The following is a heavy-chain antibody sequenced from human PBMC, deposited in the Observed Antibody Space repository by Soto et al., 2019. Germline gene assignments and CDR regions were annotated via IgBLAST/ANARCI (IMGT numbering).Heavy chain of an antibody. CDR3: ARPYDSSQSPRFDY. V-gene: IGHV1-18*04. J-gene: IGHJ4*02. CDR1: GYTFTSYG. D-gene: IGHD3-22*01. Sequence: GASVKVSCKASGYTFTSYGISWVRQAPGQGLEWMGWISPYNGKTNYAQNLQGRVSMTTDTSTTTAYMELRSLRSDDTAVYYCARPYDSSQSPRFDYWGQGTLVTVSS. CDR2: ISPYNGKT.